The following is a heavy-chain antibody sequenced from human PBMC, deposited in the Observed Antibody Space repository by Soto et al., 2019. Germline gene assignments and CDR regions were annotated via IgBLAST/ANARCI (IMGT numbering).Heavy chain of an antibody. CDR1: GFTFSSYA. CDR2: ISGSGGST. D-gene: IGHD3-10*01. V-gene: IGHV3-23*01. CDR3: AKDTRGILWFGELLPIRHYFDY. Sequence: GGSLRLSCAASGFTFSSYAMSWVRQAPGKGLEWVSAISGSGGSTYYADSVKGRFTISRDNSKNTLYLQMNSLRAEDTAVYYCAKDTRGILWFGELLPIRHYFDYWGQGTLVTVSS. J-gene: IGHJ4*02.